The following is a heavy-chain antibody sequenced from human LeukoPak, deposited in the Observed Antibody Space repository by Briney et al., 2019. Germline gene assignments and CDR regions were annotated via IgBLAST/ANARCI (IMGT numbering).Heavy chain of an antibody. CDR2: ISAYNGNT. V-gene: IGHV1-18*01. CDR1: GYTFTSYG. Sequence: ASVKVSCRASGYTFTSYGISWVRQAPGQGLEWMGWISAYNGNTNYAQKLQGRVTMTTDTSTSTAYMELRSLRSDDTAVYYCAREFTPSITIFGVVTGNWFDPWGQGTLVTVSS. J-gene: IGHJ5*02. CDR3: AREFTPSITIFGVVTGNWFDP. D-gene: IGHD3-3*01.